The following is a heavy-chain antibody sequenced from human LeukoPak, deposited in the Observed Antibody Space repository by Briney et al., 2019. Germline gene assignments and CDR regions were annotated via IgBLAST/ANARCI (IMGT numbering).Heavy chain of an antibody. CDR2: IKQDGSEA. D-gene: IGHD2-8*01. V-gene: IGHV3-7*01. Sequence: GGSLRLSCAASGFTFTTYWMALVRQAPGKGLEWVANIKQDGSEAVYADSVRGRFTISRDNAKNSLYLQMNSLRVEDTAVYYCSNGIYDRSYWGQGTPVTVSS. J-gene: IGHJ4*02. CDR3: SNGIYDRSY. CDR1: GFTFTTYW.